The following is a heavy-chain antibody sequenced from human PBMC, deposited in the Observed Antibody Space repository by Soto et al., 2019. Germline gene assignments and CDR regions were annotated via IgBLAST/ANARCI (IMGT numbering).Heavy chain of an antibody. CDR2: ISANGQGI. V-gene: IGHV3-23*01. CDR1: GFTFSTYA. D-gene: IGHD1-7*01. CDR3: AKDRNYPRDQFHY. J-gene: IGHJ4*02. Sequence: AGGSLRLSCAASGFTFSTYALSWVRQAPGKGLEWVSAISANGQGIYYADSVRGRFTISRDNSKNTIFLHMDSLRAEDTAAYYCAKDRNYPRDQFHYWGQGTLVTVSS.